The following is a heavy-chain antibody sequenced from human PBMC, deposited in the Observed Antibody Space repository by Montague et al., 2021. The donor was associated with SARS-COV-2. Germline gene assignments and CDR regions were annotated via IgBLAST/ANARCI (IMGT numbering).Heavy chain of an antibody. CDR2: IDHSGST. J-gene: IGHJ4*02. V-gene: IGHV4-34*01. Sequence: SETLSLTCAVYGGSFSGYDWSWIRLSPGKGLEWIGGIDHSGSTKYNPSLKSRLTLSVDTSKNQFPLKLSSVTAADTAVYYCARGRVEITMIAVVFTGGIYYYDHWGRGTLVTVSS. D-gene: IGHD3-22*01. CDR3: ARGRVEITMIAVVFTGGIYYYDH. CDR1: GGSFSGYD.